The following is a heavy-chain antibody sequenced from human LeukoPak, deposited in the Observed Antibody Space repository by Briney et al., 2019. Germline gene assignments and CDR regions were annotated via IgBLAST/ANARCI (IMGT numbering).Heavy chain of an antibody. Sequence: GGSLRLSCAASGFTFTTYYMSWIRQAPGKGLEWVSYISTTSTYTNYAGSVKGRFTISRDNAKNSVFLQMDSLRAEDTAVYYCARENTYGSGTYYYYGINVWGQGTTVTVSS. V-gene: IGHV3-11*05. CDR3: ARENTYGSGTYYYYGINV. D-gene: IGHD3-10*01. CDR2: ISTTSTYT. CDR1: GFTFTTYY. J-gene: IGHJ6*02.